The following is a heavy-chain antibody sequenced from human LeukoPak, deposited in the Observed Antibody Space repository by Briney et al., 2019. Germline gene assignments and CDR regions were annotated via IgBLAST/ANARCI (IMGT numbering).Heavy chain of an antibody. CDR3: TTTGGSTGWYNEYFQH. J-gene: IGHJ1*01. CDR1: GFILSTAW. Sequence: GGSLRLSCTASGFILSTAWMTWVRQPPGKGLEWVGRIKSKTDGGAIEYAAPVKGRFTISRDDSKNTLYLQMSGLRTEDTALYYCTTTGGSTGWYNEYFQHWGQGTLVTVSS. D-gene: IGHD6-19*01. V-gene: IGHV3-15*01. CDR2: IKSKTDGGAI.